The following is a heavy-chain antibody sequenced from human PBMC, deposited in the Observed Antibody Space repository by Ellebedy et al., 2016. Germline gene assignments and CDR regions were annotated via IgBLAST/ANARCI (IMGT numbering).Heavy chain of an antibody. CDR2: IYYSGST. CDR1: GGSVSSGSYY. Sequence: SETLSLXXTVSGGSVSSGSYYWSWIRQPPGKGLEWIGYIYYSGSTNYNPSLKSRVTISVDTSKNQFSLKLSSVTAADTAVYYCARSYDSSGYFRSEGSYYFDYWGQGTLVTVSS. J-gene: IGHJ4*02. V-gene: IGHV4-61*01. D-gene: IGHD3-22*01. CDR3: ARSYDSSGYFRSEGSYYFDY.